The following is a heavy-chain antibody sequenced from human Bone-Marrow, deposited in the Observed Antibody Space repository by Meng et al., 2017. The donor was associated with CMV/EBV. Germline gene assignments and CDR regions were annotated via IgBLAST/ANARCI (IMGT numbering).Heavy chain of an antibody. J-gene: IGHJ4*02. Sequence: CAACGMTFSNWCMSWVRQAPGEELEWVSAVIGSGGSTYYADSVKGRFTIYRDNSENTLYLQMNSLRAEDTAVYYCAKRRDASGFDYWGQGTLVTVSS. V-gene: IGHV3-23*01. CDR3: AKRRDASGFDY. CDR2: VIGSGGST. D-gene: IGHD1-26*01. CDR1: GMTFSNWC.